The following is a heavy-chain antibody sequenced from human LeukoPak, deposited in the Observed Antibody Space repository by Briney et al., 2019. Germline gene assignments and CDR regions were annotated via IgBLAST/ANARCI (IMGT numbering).Heavy chain of an antibody. CDR1: GGTFSSYA. J-gene: IGHJ6*02. CDR3: ARDGRIAAADPYYYYGMDV. CDR2: IIPIFGTA. Sequence: SVKVSCKASGGTFSSYAISWVRQAPGQGLEWMGGIIPIFGTANYAQKFQGRVTITADESTSTTYMELSSLRSEDTAVYYCARDGRIAAADPYYYYGMDVWGQGTTVTVSS. V-gene: IGHV1-69*13. D-gene: IGHD6-13*01.